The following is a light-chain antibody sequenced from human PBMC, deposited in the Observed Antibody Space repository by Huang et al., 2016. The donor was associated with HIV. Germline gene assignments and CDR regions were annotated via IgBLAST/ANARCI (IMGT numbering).Light chain of an antibody. Sequence: ETVLTQSPATLSLSTGERATLSCRASQSVNSYLPWYQQKPGQTPRLLIYDASNSDTGIRSGFSGSGSGTDFTLTISSLGPEDFAVYYCQQRKYWPPITFGQGTRLEIK. CDR3: QQRKYWPPIT. CDR2: DAS. J-gene: IGKJ5*01. CDR1: QSVNSY. V-gene: IGKV3-11*01.